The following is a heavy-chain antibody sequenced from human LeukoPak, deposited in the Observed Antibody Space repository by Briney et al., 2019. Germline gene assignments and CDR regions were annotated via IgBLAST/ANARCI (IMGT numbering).Heavy chain of an antibody. Sequence: GSLRLSCAASGFTFSSYSMNWVPQASGKGLEWVSSIISSSSYIYYADSVKGRFTISRDNAKNSLYLQMNSLRAEDTAVYYCAGARAYSSSWYSDYWGQGTLVTVSS. J-gene: IGHJ4*02. CDR2: IISSSSYI. CDR3: AGARAYSSSWYSDY. D-gene: IGHD6-13*01. CDR1: GFTFSSYS. V-gene: IGHV3-21*01.